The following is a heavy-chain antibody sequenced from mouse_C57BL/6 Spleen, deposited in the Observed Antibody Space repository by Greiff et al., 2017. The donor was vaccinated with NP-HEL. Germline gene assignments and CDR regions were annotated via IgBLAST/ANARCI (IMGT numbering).Heavy chain of an antibody. Sequence: VQLQQSGSELRSPGSSVQLSCKDFDSEVFPIAYMSWVRQKPGHGFEWIGGILPRIGRTIFGEKFEDKATLDAFTLSNRTYLERNSRTSEQSAIYYCAREAAVEDAWFADWGQGALVTVTA. CDR1: DSEVFPIAY. CDR3: AREAAVEDAWFAD. V-gene: IGHV15-2*01. CDR2: ILPRIGRT. J-gene: IGHJ3*01. D-gene: IGHD1-1*02.